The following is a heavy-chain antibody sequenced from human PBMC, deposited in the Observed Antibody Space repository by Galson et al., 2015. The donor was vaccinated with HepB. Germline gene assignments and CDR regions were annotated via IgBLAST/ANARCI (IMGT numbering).Heavy chain of an antibody. D-gene: IGHD3-9*01. CDR1: GYTFTSYG. CDR2: ISAYNGNT. CDR3: ARGQPTYFDWSYWSGEIDD. J-gene: IGHJ4*02. V-gene: IGHV1-18*01. Sequence: SVKVSCKASGYTFTSYGISWVRQAPGKGLEWMGWISAYNGNTNYAQKLQGRVTMTTDTSTSTAYMELRSLRSDDTAVYYCARGQPTYFDWSYWSGEIDDWGQGTLVTVSS.